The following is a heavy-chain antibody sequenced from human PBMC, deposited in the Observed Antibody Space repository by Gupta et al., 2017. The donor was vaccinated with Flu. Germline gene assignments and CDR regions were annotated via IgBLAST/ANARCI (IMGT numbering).Heavy chain of an antibody. CDR2: MSPSSGNT. D-gene: IGHD2-21*01. V-gene: IGHV1-8*01. J-gene: IGHJ6*02. Sequence: QVQLVQSGAEVKKPGASVTVSCRASGYTFTNDDINRVRPATGQGLEWMGWMSPSSGNTGFAQKFQGRVTMTRDTSMSTAYMELSSLRSEDTAVYYCARGPKWVKGGVAKYYYYGLDVWGQGTTVTVAS. CDR3: ARGPKWVKGGVAKYYYYGLDV. CDR1: GYTFTNDD.